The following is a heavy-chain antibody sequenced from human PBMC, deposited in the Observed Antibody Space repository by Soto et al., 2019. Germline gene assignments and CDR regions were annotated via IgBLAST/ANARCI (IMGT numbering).Heavy chain of an antibody. V-gene: IGHV4-59*01. J-gene: IGHJ4*02. CDR3: ARVGGLAARTFDY. CDR1: GGSISDFY. D-gene: IGHD6-6*01. Sequence: PSETLSLTCTVSGGSISDFYWSWIRQPPGKGLEWIGYIYYSGSTNYNPSLKSRVTISVGTSKNQFSLNLRSMSPADTAVYYCARVGGLAARTFDYWGPGTLVTVSS. CDR2: IYYSGST.